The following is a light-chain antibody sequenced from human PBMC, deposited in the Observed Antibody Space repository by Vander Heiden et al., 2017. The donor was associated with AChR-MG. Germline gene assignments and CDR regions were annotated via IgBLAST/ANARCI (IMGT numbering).Light chain of an antibody. J-gene: IGLJ2*01. CDR3: QSYDSSLSGFV. CDR2: GTS. CDR1: SSNIGAGYH. Sequence: QSVLTQPHYVSGAPGQRVTISCPGRSSNIGAGYHVHWYQQLPETAPKLLFSGTSNRPSGVPDRFSGSTSGTSSSLAITGLQAEDEADYCCQSYDSSLSGFVFGGGTKLTVL. V-gene: IGLV1-40*01.